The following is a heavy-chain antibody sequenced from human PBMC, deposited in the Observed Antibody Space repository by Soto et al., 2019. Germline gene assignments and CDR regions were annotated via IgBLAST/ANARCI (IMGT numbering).Heavy chain of an antibody. D-gene: IGHD6-6*01. V-gene: IGHV4-39*01. CDR3: ASRKQISSFSIYSWFDP. J-gene: IGHJ5*02. Sequence: KPSETLSLTCTVSGGSISSSSYYWGWIRQPPGKGLEWIGSIYYSGSTYYNPSLKSRVTISVDTSKNQFSLKLSSVTAADTAVYYCASRKQISSFSIYSWFDPWGQGTLVTVSS. CDR1: GGSISSSSYY. CDR2: IYYSGST.